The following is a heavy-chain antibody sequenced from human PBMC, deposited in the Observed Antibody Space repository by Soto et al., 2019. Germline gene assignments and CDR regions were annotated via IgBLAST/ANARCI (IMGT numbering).Heavy chain of an antibody. CDR3: ANPTAAGTPSSDY. D-gene: IGHD6-13*01. J-gene: IGHJ4*02. Sequence: PGGSLRLSCAASGFTFSSYAMHWVRQAPGKGLEWVAVISYDGSNKYYADSVKGRFTISRDNSKNTLYLQMNSLRAEDTAVYYCANPTAAGTPSSDYWGQGTLVTVSS. CDR1: GFTFSSYA. CDR2: ISYDGSNK. V-gene: IGHV3-30-3*01.